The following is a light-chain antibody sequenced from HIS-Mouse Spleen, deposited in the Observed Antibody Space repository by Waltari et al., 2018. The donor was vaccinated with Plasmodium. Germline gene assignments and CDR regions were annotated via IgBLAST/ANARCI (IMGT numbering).Light chain of an antibody. Sequence: QSALTQPRPVSGSPGQSVTISCTGTSSDVGGYNSVSWYQQHAGQAPTLSIYAVSERRTGVPDRFSGSKSGNTASLTISGLQAEDEADYYCCSYAGSYTYVFGTGTKVTVL. CDR3: CSYAGSYTYV. J-gene: IGLJ1*01. CDR2: AVS. V-gene: IGLV2-11*01. CDR1: SSDVGGYNS.